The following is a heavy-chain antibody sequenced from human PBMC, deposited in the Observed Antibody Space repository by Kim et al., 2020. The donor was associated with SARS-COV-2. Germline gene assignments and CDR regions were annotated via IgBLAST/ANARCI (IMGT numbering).Heavy chain of an antibody. J-gene: IGHJ4*02. Sequence: ASVKVSCKASGYTFNSYGISWVRQAPGQGLEWMGWISDYSGKTNYAQNVQGRVTLTIDTSTNTAYMELRSLRSDDTAIYYCARDDGDYAIFGYWGQGTLVTVSS. CDR2: ISDYSGKT. CDR1: GYTFNSYG. D-gene: IGHD4-17*01. CDR3: ARDDGDYAIFGY. V-gene: IGHV1-18*04.